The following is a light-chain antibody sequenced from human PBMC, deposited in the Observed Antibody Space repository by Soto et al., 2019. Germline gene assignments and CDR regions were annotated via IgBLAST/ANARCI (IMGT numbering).Light chain of an antibody. J-gene: IGLJ1*01. V-gene: IGLV1-40*01. Sequence: HSVLTQPPSVSGAPGQRVTISCTGSSSNIGAGYDVHWYQHLPGTAPKLLIYGNSNRPSGVPDRFSGSKSGTSASLAITGLQAEDEADYYCQSHDNSLSGFYVFGTGTKV. CDR2: GNS. CDR3: QSHDNSLSGFYV. CDR1: SSNIGAGYD.